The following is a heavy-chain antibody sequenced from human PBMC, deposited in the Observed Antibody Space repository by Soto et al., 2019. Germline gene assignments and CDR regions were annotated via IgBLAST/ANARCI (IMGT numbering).Heavy chain of an antibody. J-gene: IGHJ6*02. D-gene: IGHD3-10*01. V-gene: IGHV1-24*01. CDR1: GYTLTELS. CDR3: ATVSFWDYYGSGSYYQRTSDYYYGMDV. Sequence: ASVKVSCKVSGYTLTELSMHWVRQAPGKGLEWMGGFDPEDGETIYAQKFQGRVTMTEDTSTDTAYMELNSLRSEDTAVYYCATVSFWDYYGSGSYYQRTSDYYYGMDVWGQGTTVTVSS. CDR2: FDPEDGET.